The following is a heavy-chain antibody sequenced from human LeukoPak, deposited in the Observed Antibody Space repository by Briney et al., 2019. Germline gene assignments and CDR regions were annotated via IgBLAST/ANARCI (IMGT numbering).Heavy chain of an antibody. CDR3: ARETAAGDY. CDR2: ISAYNGNT. CDR1: GYTSSTYG. V-gene: IGHV1-18*01. Sequence: GASVKVSCKASGYTSSTYGISWVRQAPGQGLEWMGWISAYNGNTNYAQKFQGRVTMTRDTSISTAYMELSRLRSDDTAVYYCARETAAGDYWGQGTLVTVSS. J-gene: IGHJ4*02. D-gene: IGHD6-13*01.